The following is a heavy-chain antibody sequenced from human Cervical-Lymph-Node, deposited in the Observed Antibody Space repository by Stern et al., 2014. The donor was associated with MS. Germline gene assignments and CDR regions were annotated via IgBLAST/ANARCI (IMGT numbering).Heavy chain of an antibody. J-gene: IGHJ6*02. Sequence: QVQLQESGPGLVKPSQTLSLTCTVSGGSINSGTYYWSWIRQPAGKGLEWIGRIYSSGSVNYNPSLESRATISLDPSKNQFSLNLNSVTAADTAVYYCSGRSTVVVLAPNSIDVWGQGTTVTVSS. D-gene: IGHD3-3*02. CDR1: GGSINSGTYY. V-gene: IGHV4-61*02. CDR3: SGRSTVVVLAPNSIDV. CDR2: IYSSGSV.